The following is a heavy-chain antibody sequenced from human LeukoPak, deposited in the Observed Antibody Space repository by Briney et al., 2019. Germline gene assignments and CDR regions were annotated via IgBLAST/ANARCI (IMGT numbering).Heavy chain of an antibody. Sequence: GGSLRLSCAASGFTFDDYAMHWVRQAPGKGLEWVSLISGNGGSTFCAASVKGRFTISRDNSKNSLYLQMNSLRTEDTALYYCAKDPATRDGHGAWFDPWGQGTLVTVSS. CDR1: GFTFDDYA. J-gene: IGHJ5*02. CDR2: ISGNGGST. CDR3: AKDPATRDGHGAWFDP. D-gene: IGHD5-24*01. V-gene: IGHV3-43*02.